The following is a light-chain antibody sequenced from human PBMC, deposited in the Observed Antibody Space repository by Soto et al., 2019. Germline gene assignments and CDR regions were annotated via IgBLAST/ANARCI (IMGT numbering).Light chain of an antibody. CDR1: QGIRSY. CDR2: AAS. V-gene: IGKV1-9*01. J-gene: IGKJ4*01. Sequence: IQLTQSPSSLSASVGDRVTITCRASQGIRSYLAWYQQKPGKAPKLLIYAASTLQSGVPSGFSGSGSGTDFTLTISSLQPGDFANYYCQQLNSYPFTFGGGTKVDIK. CDR3: QQLNSYPFT.